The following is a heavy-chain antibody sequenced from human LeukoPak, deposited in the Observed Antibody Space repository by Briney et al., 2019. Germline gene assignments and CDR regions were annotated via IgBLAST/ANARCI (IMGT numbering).Heavy chain of an antibody. D-gene: IGHD3-10*01. J-gene: IGHJ4*02. CDR1: GGSFSGYY. Sequence: PSETLSLTCAVYGGSFSGYYWSWIRQPPGKGLEWIGEINHSGSTNYNPSLKSRVTISVDTSKNQFSLKLGSVTAADTAVYYCARGLSYYYGSGSYFFDYWGQGTLVTVSS. V-gene: IGHV4-34*01. CDR2: INHSGST. CDR3: ARGLSYYYGSGSYFFDY.